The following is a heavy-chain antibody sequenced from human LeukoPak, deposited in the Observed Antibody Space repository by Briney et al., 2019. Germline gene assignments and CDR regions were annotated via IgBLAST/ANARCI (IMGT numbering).Heavy chain of an antibody. CDR2: INPNSGGT. J-gene: IGHJ3*02. CDR1: GYTFTSYD. D-gene: IGHD3-22*01. V-gene: IGHV1-2*02. Sequence: ASVKVSCKASGYTFTSYDINWVRQAPGQGLEWMGWINPNSGGTNYAQKFQGRVTMTRDASISTAYMELSRLRSDDTAVYYCARGERNTMIVVARGDAFDIWGQGTMVTVSS. CDR3: ARGERNTMIVVARGDAFDI.